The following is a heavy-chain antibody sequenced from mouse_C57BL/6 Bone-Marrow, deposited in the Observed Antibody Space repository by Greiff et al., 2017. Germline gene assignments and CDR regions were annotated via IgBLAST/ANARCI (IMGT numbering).Heavy chain of an antibody. D-gene: IGHD1-1*01. Sequence: QVQLQQSGAELVRPGTSVKVSCKASGYAFTNYLIEWVKQRPGQGLEWIGVINPGSGGTNSNEKFKGKATLTADKSSSTADMQLSSLSSEDSAVYSWATYYYGSSGYCDVWGTGTTVTVSS. CDR2: INPGSGGT. J-gene: IGHJ1*03. CDR3: ATYYYGSSGYCDV. CDR1: GYAFTNYL. V-gene: IGHV1-54*01.